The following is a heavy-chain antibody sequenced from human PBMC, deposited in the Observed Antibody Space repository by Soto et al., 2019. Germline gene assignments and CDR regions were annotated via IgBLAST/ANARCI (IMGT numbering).Heavy chain of an antibody. CDR2: MWYDGSNK. J-gene: IGHJ6*02. CDR1: GFTFSSYR. D-gene: IGHD3-16*01. Sequence: LSCAASGFTFSSYRMQWVPPAPGTGLEWVAVMWYDGSNKYYADSVKGRFTISRDNSKTTQYLQMNSLRAEDTLVYDGARDCAGGCLVNGYYYCMDVWGQGTTVTVSS. V-gene: IGHV3-33*01. CDR3: ARDCAGGCLVNGYYYCMDV.